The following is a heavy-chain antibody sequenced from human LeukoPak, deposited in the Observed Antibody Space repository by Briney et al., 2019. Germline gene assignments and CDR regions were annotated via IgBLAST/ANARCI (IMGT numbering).Heavy chain of an antibody. D-gene: IGHD6-13*01. J-gene: IGHJ6*02. CDR2: ISGSGGST. CDR1: GFTFSSYA. V-gene: IGHV3-23*01. CDR3: ALYSSSWYYYYYGMDV. Sequence: GGSLRLSCAASGFTFSSYAMSWVRQAPGKGLEWVSAISGSGGSTYYADSVKGRFTISRDNSKNTLYLQMNSLRAEDTAVYYCALYSSSWYYYYYGMDVWGQGTTVTVSS.